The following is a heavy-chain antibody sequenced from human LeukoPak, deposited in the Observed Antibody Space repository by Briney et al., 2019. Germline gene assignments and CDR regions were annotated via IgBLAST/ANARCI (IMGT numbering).Heavy chain of an antibody. CDR2: INHSGST. Sequence: RPSETLSLTCAVYGGSFSGYYWSWIRQPPGKGLEWIGEINHSGSTNYNPSLKSRVTILVDTSKNQLSLKLRSVTAADTAVYYCARKNPRTNVVGAVPRYWFDPWGQGTLVTVSS. V-gene: IGHV4-34*01. CDR1: GGSFSGYY. D-gene: IGHD1-26*01. CDR3: ARKNPRTNVVGAVPRYWFDP. J-gene: IGHJ5*02.